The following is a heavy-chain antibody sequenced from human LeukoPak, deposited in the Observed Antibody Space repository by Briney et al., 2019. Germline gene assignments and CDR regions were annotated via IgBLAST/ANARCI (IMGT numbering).Heavy chain of an antibody. V-gene: IGHV3-23*01. D-gene: IGHD3-3*01. J-gene: IGHJ4*02. CDR3: AKELAYDFWSGQFDY. Sequence: GGSLRLSCAASGFTFSRYAIHWVRQAPGKGLEWVSSMSGCGDNTYYADSVKGRFTISRDSSKNTVYLQMNSLRAEDTAVYYCAKELAYDFWSGQFDYWGQGTLVTVSS. CDR1: GFTFSRYA. CDR2: MSGCGDNT.